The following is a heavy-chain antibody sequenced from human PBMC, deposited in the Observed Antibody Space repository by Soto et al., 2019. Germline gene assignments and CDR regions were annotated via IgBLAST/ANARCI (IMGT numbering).Heavy chain of an antibody. D-gene: IGHD6-13*01. J-gene: IGHJ6*02. V-gene: IGHV1-2*04. CDR3: AREGFGAAGTYYYYGMDV. Sequence: ASVKVSCKASGYTFTGYYMHWVRQAPGQGLGWMGWINPNSGGTNYAQKFQGWVTMTRDTSISTAYMELSRLRSDDTAVYYCAREGFGAAGTYYYYGMDVWGQGTTVTVSS. CDR2: INPNSGGT. CDR1: GYTFTGYY.